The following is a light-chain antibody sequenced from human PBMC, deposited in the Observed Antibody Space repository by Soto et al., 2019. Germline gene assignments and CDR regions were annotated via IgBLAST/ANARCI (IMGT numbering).Light chain of an antibody. CDR1: QSIHTS. V-gene: IGKV3-11*01. Sequence: IVFTQSPATLSLSPGERATLSCRASQSIHTSLAWYQQKSGKPPRLVIYDSTLRANGVPDRFGGSRSGTEFTLTTNSLEPQDFAVYYCQQRNVWPPITFGQGTRLEIK. CDR3: QQRNVWPPIT. CDR2: DST. J-gene: IGKJ5*01.